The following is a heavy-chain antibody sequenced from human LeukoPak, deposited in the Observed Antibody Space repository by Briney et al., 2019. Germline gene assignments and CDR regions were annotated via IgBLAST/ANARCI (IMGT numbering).Heavy chain of an antibody. CDR1: GGSISSYY. CDR3: ASLGMVTSSLDY. V-gene: IGHV4-59*01. CDR2: IYYSGST. D-gene: IGHD3-10*01. Sequence: SETLSLTCTVSGGSISSYYWSWIRQPPGKGLEWIGYIYYSGSTNYNPSLKSRVTISVDTSKNQFSLKLSSVTAADTAVYYCASLGMVTSSLDYWGQGTLVTVSS. J-gene: IGHJ4*02.